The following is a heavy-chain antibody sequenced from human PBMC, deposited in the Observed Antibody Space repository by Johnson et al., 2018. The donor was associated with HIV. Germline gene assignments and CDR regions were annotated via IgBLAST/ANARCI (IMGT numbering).Heavy chain of an antibody. D-gene: IGHD6-13*01. CDR2: IKQDGSEK. CDR3: ARVDGSTWYSLYDAFDI. V-gene: IGHV3-7*01. J-gene: IGHJ3*02. Sequence: VQLVESGGGLVQPGGSLRLSCAASGFTFSRYWLTWVRQAPGKGLEWVANIKQDGSEKYYVDSVKGRFTISRDNAKKSLYLQMNSLRAEDTAVDYCARVDGSTWYSLYDAFDIWGQGTMVTVSS. CDR1: GFTFSRYW.